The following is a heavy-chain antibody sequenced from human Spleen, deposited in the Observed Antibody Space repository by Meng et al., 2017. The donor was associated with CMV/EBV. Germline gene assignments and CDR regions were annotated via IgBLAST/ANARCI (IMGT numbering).Heavy chain of an antibody. J-gene: IGHJ4*02. V-gene: IGHV5-51*01. CDR3: ARQRTYYYDSSGYYYEADFDY. Sequence: KVSCKGSGYNFTNYWIGWVRQMPGKGLELMGIIYPGDSGIRYSPSFQGQVTISADKSISTAYLQWSSLNASDTAMYYCARQRTYYYDSSGYYYEADFDYWGQGTLVTVSS. CDR2: IYPGDSGI. CDR1: GYNFTNYW. D-gene: IGHD3-22*01.